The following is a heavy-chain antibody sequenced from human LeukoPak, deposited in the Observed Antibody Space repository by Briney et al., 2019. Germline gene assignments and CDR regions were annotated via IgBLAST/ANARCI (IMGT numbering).Heavy chain of an antibody. CDR3: ARGLAIFDY. J-gene: IGHJ4*02. CDR2: IYYSGST. Sequence: ASETLSLTCTVSGDSISSYYWSWIRQPPGKGLEWIGYIYYSGSTNYNPSLKSRVTISVDTSKNQFALKLSSVTAADTAVYYCARGLAIFDYWGQGTLVTVSS. CDR1: GDSISSYY. V-gene: IGHV4-59*01. D-gene: IGHD6-19*01.